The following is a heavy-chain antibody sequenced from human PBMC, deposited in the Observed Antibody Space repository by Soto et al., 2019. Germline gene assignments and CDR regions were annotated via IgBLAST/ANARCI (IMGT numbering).Heavy chain of an antibody. D-gene: IGHD3-10*01. CDR2: ISSSSSTI. J-gene: IGHJ4*02. V-gene: IGHV3-48*01. Sequence: EVQLVESGGGLVQPGGSLRLSCAASGFTFSSYSMNWVRQAPGKGLEWVSYISSSSSTIYYADSVKARFTISRDNAKNSLYLQMNSLRAEDTAVYYCARGVQPYGSDYWGQGTLVTVSS. CDR3: ARGVQPYGSDY. CDR1: GFTFSSYS.